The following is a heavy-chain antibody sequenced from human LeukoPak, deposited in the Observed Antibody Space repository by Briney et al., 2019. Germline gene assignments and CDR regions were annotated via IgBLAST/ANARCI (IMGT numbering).Heavy chain of an antibody. CDR3: ARDLGFSSGWPSYYFDY. CDR1: GGTFSSYA. Sequence: GASVKVSCKASGGTFSSYAISWVRQAPGQGLEWMGRIIPILGIANYAQKFQGRVTITADKSTSTAYMELSSLRSEDTAVYYCARDLGFSSGWPSYYFDYWGQGTLVTVSS. J-gene: IGHJ4*02. V-gene: IGHV1-69*04. CDR2: IIPILGIA. D-gene: IGHD6-19*01.